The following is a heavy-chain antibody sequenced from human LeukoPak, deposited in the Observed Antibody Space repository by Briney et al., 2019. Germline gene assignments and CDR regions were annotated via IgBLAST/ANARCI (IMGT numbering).Heavy chain of an antibody. CDR3: TGPPV. CDR1: GLSVSDAW. V-gene: IGHV3-15*01. J-gene: IGHJ4*02. CDR2: IKRKTAGGTT. Sequence: PGGSLTLSCAASGLSVSDAWMSWVRQAPGKGLEWVGRIKRKTAGGTTDYVESVKGRFTISRDDSRNTLYLQMNSLKTEDTAVYYCTGPPVWGQGTLVTVSS.